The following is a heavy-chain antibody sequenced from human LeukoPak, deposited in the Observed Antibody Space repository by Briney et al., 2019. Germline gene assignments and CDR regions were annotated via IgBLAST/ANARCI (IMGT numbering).Heavy chain of an antibody. Sequence: GGSLRLSCAASGFTFSSYDMHWVRHATGKGLEWVSAIGTAGDTYYPGSVKGRFTISRDNSKNTLYLQMNSLRAEDTAVYYCAIFKSPYGGNLDYWGQGTLVTVSS. CDR3: AIFKSPYGGNLDY. D-gene: IGHD4-23*01. CDR2: IGTAGDT. V-gene: IGHV3-13*01. J-gene: IGHJ4*02. CDR1: GFTFSSYD.